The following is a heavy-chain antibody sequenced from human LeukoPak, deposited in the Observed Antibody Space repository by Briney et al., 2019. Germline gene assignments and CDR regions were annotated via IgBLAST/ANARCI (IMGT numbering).Heavy chain of an antibody. V-gene: IGHV3-66*01. CDR3: ARARGIAAAGTAPDAFDI. CDR2: IYSGGRT. J-gene: IGHJ3*02. CDR1: GFTVSSNY. Sequence: GGSLRLSCAASGFTVSSNYMSWVRQAPGKGLEWVSVIYSGGRTYYADSVTGRFTISRDTSKNTLYLQMNSLTAEDTAVYYCARARGIAAAGTAPDAFDIWGQGTMVTVSS. D-gene: IGHD6-13*01.